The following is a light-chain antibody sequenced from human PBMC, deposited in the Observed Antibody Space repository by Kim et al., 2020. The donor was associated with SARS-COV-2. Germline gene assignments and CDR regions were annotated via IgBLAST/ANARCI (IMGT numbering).Light chain of an antibody. CDR3: QHTYSTPYT. Sequence: SASVGDRVSITCRASQSITNNLNWYQQKPGKAPKVVIYLASSVQSGVPSRFSGSGSGTDFTLTISSLQPEDFAAYYCQHTYSTPYTFGQGTKLEI. CDR2: LAS. V-gene: IGKV1-39*01. CDR1: QSITNN. J-gene: IGKJ2*01.